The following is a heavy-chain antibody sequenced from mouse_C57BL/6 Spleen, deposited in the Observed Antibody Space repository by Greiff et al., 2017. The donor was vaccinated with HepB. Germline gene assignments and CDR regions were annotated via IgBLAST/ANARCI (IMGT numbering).Heavy chain of an antibody. Sequence: EVKLMESGGGLVKPGGSLKLSCAASGFTFSDYGMHWVRQAPEKGLEWVAYISRGSSTIYYADTVKGRFTISRDNAKNTLFLQMTSLRSEDTAMYYCARGGHYSNPAWFAYWGQGTLVTVSA. J-gene: IGHJ3*01. V-gene: IGHV5-17*01. CDR3: ARGGHYSNPAWFAY. CDR1: GFTFSDYG. D-gene: IGHD2-5*01. CDR2: ISRGSSTI.